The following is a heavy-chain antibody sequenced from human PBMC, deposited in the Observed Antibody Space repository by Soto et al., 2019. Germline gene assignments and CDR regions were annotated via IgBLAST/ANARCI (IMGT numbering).Heavy chain of an antibody. CDR2: INPSDSNT. D-gene: IGHD4-4*01. Sequence: PGESLKISCQGSGYSFGDYLITWVRQKPGKGLDYMGKINPSDSNTNYSPSFQGHVTISADKSISTAYLQWSSLETSDTAMYYCARLGHDYSNSGMDVWGQVTTVTVSS. CDR1: GYSFGDYL. CDR3: ARLGHDYSNSGMDV. V-gene: IGHV5-10-1*01. J-gene: IGHJ6*02.